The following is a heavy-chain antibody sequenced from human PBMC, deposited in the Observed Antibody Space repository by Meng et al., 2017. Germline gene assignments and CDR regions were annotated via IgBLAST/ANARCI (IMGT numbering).Heavy chain of an antibody. V-gene: IGHV4-4*02. CDR3: ARVLGSSGWFVDY. J-gene: IGHJ4*02. D-gene: IGHD6-19*01. CDR2: IDHSGST. CDR1: GGSISSRNW. Sequence: SQTLSLTCGVSGGSISSRNWWSWVRQPPGKGLEWIGEIDHSGSTNYNSSLKSRVTISIDKSKNQFSLKLSSVTAADTAVYYCARVLGSSGWFVDYWGQGTLVTVSS.